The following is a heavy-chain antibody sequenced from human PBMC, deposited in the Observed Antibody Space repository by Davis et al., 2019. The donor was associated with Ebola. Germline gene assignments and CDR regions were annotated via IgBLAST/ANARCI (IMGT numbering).Heavy chain of an antibody. D-gene: IGHD4-11*01. CDR2: INHSGST. J-gene: IGHJ6*02. CDR3: ARIKMTTVIDYGMDV. V-gene: IGHV4-34*01. Sequence: SETLSLTCAVYGGSFSGYYWSWIRQPPGKGLEWIGEINHSGSTNYNPSLKSRVTISVDTSKNQFSLKLSSVTAADTAVYYCARIKMTTVIDYGMDVWGQGTTVTVSS. CDR1: GGSFSGYY.